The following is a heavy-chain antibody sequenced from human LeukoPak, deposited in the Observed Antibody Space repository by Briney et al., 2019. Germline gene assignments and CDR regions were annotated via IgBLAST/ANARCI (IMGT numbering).Heavy chain of an antibody. Sequence: GGSLRLSCAASGFTFSSYAMHWVRQAPGRGLEWVAVISYDGSNKYYADSVKGRFTISRDNSKNTLYLRMNSLRAEDTAVYYCARVRFEYSSSYDAFDIWGQGTMVTVSS. V-gene: IGHV3-30-3*01. CDR3: ARVRFEYSSSYDAFDI. CDR2: ISYDGSNK. J-gene: IGHJ3*02. CDR1: GFTFSSYA. D-gene: IGHD6-6*01.